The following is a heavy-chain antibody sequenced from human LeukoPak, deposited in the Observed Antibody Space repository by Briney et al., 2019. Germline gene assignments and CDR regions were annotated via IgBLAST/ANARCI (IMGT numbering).Heavy chain of an antibody. J-gene: IGHJ4*02. D-gene: IGHD1-26*01. CDR1: GGSISSSNW. V-gene: IGHV4-4*02. CDR3: ARDSEDVVTATPVDY. Sequence: PSGTLSLTCAVSGGSISSSNWWSWVRQPPGKGLEWIGEIYHSGSTNYNPSLKSRVTISVDKSKNQFSLKLSSVTAADTAVYYCARDSEDVVTATPVDYWGQGTLVTVSS. CDR2: IYHSGST.